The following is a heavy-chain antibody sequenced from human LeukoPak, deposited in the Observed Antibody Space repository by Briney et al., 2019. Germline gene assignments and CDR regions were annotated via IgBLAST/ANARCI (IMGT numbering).Heavy chain of an antibody. CDR1: GFSFSSYG. CDR3: TRSPSLGGNYWGFDY. J-gene: IGHJ4*02. D-gene: IGHD1-26*01. Sequence: GGSLTLSCAASGFSFSSYGMSWVRQAPGKGLEWVSAISGSGGSTYYADSVKGRFSISRDNSKNTLYLQMNSLRAEDTAVYYCTRSPSLGGNYWGFDYWGGGPLVTVSS. V-gene: IGHV3-23*01. CDR2: ISGSGGST.